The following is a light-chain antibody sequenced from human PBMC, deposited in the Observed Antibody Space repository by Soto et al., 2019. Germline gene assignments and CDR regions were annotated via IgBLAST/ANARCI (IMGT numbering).Light chain of an antibody. CDR3: SSYSGSSTYV. Sequence: QSALTQPASVSGSPGQSITISCTGTSSDVGGYNYVSWYQQHPGKAPKLMIYEVSNRLSRVSNRFSGSKSGNTASLTISGLQAEDEADYYCSSYSGSSTYVFGTGTKLTVL. V-gene: IGLV2-14*01. J-gene: IGLJ1*01. CDR2: EVS. CDR1: SSDVGGYNY.